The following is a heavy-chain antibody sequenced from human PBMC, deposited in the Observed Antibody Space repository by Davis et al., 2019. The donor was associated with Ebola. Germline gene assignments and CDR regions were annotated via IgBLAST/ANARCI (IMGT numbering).Heavy chain of an antibody. J-gene: IGHJ4*02. D-gene: IGHD2/OR15-2a*01. Sequence: SETLSLTCAVYGGSFSGYYWSWIRQPPGKGLEWIGEINHSGSTNYNPSLKSRVTISVDTSKNQFSLKLSSVTAADTAVYYCAREPYFRGGYYFDYWGQGTLVTVSS. V-gene: IGHV4-34*01. CDR2: INHSGST. CDR1: GGSFSGYY. CDR3: AREPYFRGGYYFDY.